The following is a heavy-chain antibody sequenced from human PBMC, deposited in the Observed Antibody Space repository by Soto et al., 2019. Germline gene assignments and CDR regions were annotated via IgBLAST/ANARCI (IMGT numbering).Heavy chain of an antibody. Sequence: QVQLVESEGGVVQPGRSLRLSCAASGFTFSSYGMHWVRQAPGKGLEWVAVIWYDGSNKYYADSVKGRFTISRDNSKNTLYLQMNSLRAEDTAVYYCAREGHYGDYYYGMDVWGQGTTVTVSS. V-gene: IGHV3-33*01. CDR2: IWYDGSNK. J-gene: IGHJ6*02. CDR1: GFTFSSYG. CDR3: AREGHYGDYYYGMDV. D-gene: IGHD4-17*01.